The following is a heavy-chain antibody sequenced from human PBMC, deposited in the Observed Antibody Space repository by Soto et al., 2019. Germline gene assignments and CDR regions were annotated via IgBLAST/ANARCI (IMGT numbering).Heavy chain of an antibody. D-gene: IGHD6-19*01. CDR2: ISGGGGST. Sequence: EVQLLESGGGLVQPGGSLRLSCAASGFTFSSYDMSWVRQAPGKGLEWVSAISGGGGSTYYADSVKGRFTISRDNSKNTLYLQMNRLRAEDTAVYYCAKAKNIHGAYAVPYGMDVWGQGTTVTVSS. V-gene: IGHV3-23*01. CDR3: AKAKNIHGAYAVPYGMDV. J-gene: IGHJ6*02. CDR1: GFTFSSYD.